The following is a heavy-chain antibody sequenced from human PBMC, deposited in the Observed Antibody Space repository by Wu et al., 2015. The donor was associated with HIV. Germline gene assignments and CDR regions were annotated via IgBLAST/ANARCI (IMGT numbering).Heavy chain of an antibody. CDR1: GYTFSSYG. D-gene: IGHD2-8*01. CDR3: ARVPTFLGVRYFDL. V-gene: IGHV1-18*01. CDR2: INNYNRNDDENT. Sequence: QVQLEQSATEVKKPGASVEVSCKASGYTFSSYGISWVRQAPGQGLEWMGWINNYNRNDDENTNYAQKFQGRVTMTTDTSTGTAYMYLRNLRFDDTAVYYCARVPTFLGVRYFDLWGRGTLVTVSS. J-gene: IGHJ2*01.